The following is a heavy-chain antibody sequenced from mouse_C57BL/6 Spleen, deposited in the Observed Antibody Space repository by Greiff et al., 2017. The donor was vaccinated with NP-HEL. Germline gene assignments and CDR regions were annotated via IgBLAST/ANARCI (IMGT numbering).Heavy chain of an antibody. CDR1: GFTFSSYG. Sequence: EVKLVESGGDLVKPGGSLKLSCAASGFTFSSYGMSWVRQTPDKRLEWVATISSGGSYTYYPDSVKGRFTISRDNAKNTLYLQMSSLKSEDTAMYYCASVDYYGSSPFAYWGQGTLVTVSA. CDR2: ISSGGSYT. D-gene: IGHD1-1*01. CDR3: ASVDYYGSSPFAY. J-gene: IGHJ3*01. V-gene: IGHV5-6*02.